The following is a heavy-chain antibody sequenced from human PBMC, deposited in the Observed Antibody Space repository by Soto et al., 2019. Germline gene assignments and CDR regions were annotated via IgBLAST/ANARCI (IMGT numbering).Heavy chain of an antibody. J-gene: IGHJ5*02. CDR2: ISYDGSNK. CDR3: AKVLVPARNWFDP. Sequence: GGSLRLSCAASGFTFSSYGMHWVRQAPGKGLEWVAVISYDGSNKYYADSVKGRFTISRDNSKNTLYLQMNSLRAEDTAVYYCAKVLVPARNWFDPWGQGTLANISS. D-gene: IGHD2-2*01. V-gene: IGHV3-30*18. CDR1: GFTFSSYG.